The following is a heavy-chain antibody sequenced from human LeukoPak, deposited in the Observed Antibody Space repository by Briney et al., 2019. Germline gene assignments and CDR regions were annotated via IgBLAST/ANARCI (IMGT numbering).Heavy chain of an antibody. Sequence: PSETLSLTCTVSGGSISSYHWSWIRQPPGKGLEWIGEINHSGSTNYNPSLKSRVTISVDTSKNQFSLKLSSVTAADTAVYYCARAPTPPDCSSTSCYAYVYWGQGTLVTVSS. V-gene: IGHV4-34*01. D-gene: IGHD2-2*01. CDR3: ARAPTPPDCSSTSCYAYVY. J-gene: IGHJ4*02. CDR2: INHSGST. CDR1: GGSISSYH.